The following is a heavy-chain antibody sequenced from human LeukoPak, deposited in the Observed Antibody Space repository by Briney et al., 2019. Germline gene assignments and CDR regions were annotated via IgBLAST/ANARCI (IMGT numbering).Heavy chain of an antibody. CDR3: ARVPVRYCSGGSCYSDY. D-gene: IGHD2-15*01. CDR1: GDSFNISNYY. J-gene: IGHJ4*02. V-gene: IGHV4-39*07. Sequence: PSETLSLTCTVSGDSFNISNYYWGWIRQPPGKGLEWIGSIYYSGTTYYNPSLKSRVTISVDTSKNQFSLKLSSVTAADTAVYYCARVPVRYCSGGSCYSDYWGQGTLVTVSS. CDR2: IYYSGTT.